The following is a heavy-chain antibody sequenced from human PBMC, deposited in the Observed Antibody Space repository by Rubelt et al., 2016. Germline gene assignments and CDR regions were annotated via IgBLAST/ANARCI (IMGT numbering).Heavy chain of an antibody. CDR2: ISTYSDNT. CDR3: ARGVHYGSGTYPLDY. D-gene: IGHD3-10*01. CDR1: GYTFTSYG. Sequence: QVQLVQSGTEVKKPGASVKVSCKPSGYTFTSYGISWVRQAPGQGLEWMGWISTYSDNTDYAQKLQGRVTMTTDASTGTADMDLRGLGSDDTAVGYWARGVHYGSGTYPLDYGGQGTLVTVAS. V-gene: IGHV1-18*01. J-gene: IGHJ4*02.